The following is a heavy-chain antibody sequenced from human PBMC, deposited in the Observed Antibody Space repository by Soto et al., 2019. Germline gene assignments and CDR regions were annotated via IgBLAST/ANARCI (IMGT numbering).Heavy chain of an antibody. J-gene: IGHJ4*02. CDR3: ARGWGLVS. Sequence: QMEQSGAEVRKPGSSVKVSCKPSGGSLTSYPMAWVRQAPGQGCEWMGGIIPIHGTTEYAEKFQGRVTITAGESTNRAIRELAVLKIEDTAVYYCARGWGLVSWGQGTLVTVSS. CDR1: GGSLTSYP. D-gene: IGHD3-16*01. CDR2: IIPIHGTT. V-gene: IGHV1-69*01.